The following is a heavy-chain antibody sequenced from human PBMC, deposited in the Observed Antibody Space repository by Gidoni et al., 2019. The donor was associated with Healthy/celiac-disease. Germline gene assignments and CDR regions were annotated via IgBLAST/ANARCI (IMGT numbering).Heavy chain of an antibody. CDR3: ARVPYYYFDY. V-gene: IGHV3-7*03. J-gene: IGHJ4*02. CDR2: IKQDGSEK. D-gene: IGHD2-21*01. CDR1: GFTFSSHW. Sequence: EVQLVESGGGSVQPGGSLRLSCAASGFTFSSHWMSWVRQAPGKGLEWVANIKQDGSEKCYVDSVKGRFTISRDNAKNSLYLQMNSLRAEDTAVYYCARVPYYYFDYWGQGTLVTVSS.